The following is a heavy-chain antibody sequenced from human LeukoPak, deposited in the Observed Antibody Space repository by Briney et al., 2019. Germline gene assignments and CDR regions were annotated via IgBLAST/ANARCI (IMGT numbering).Heavy chain of an antibody. J-gene: IGHJ4*02. Sequence: GGSLRLSCAVSGFTFSSYWMSWVRQTPGKGLEWVANIKKDGTETKYVDSVRGRFTISRDNAKNTLYLQMNSLRAEDTAVYYCAKISSYDSTTWGFPFDYWGQGTLVTVSS. D-gene: IGHD2/OR15-2a*01. CDR2: IKKDGTET. V-gene: IGHV3-7*03. CDR3: AKISSYDSTTWGFPFDY. CDR1: GFTFSSYW.